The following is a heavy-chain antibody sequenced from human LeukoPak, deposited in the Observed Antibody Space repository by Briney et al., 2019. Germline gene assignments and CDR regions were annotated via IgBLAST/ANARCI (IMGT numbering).Heavy chain of an antibody. V-gene: IGHV4-59*12. CDR2: IDYSGST. D-gene: IGHD6-6*01. Sequence: SETLSLTCTVSGASISSYYWSWIRQPPGKGLEWIGYIDYSGSTNYNPSLKSRVTISVDTSKNQFSLKLSSVTAADTAVYYCARMEQLYYYYYYGMDVWGQGTTVTVSS. CDR1: GASISSYY. J-gene: IGHJ6*02. CDR3: ARMEQLYYYYYYGMDV.